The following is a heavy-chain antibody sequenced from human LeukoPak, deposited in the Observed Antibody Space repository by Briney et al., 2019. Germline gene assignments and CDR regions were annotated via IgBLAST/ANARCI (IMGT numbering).Heavy chain of an antibody. J-gene: IGHJ5*02. Sequence: SVTLSLTCTVSGGSISSSSYYWGWIRQPPGKGLEWIGSISYSGNTYYNPSLKSRVTISADTSKNQFSLKLSSVTAADTAVYYCARRSGPFDPWGQGTLVTVSS. CDR1: GGSISSSSYY. D-gene: IGHD3-10*01. CDR2: ISYSGNT. V-gene: IGHV4-39*01. CDR3: ARRSGPFDP.